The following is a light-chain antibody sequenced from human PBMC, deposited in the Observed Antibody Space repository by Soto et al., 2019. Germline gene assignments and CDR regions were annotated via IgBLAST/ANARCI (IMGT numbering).Light chain of an antibody. CDR2: DAS. V-gene: IGKV1-33*01. J-gene: IGKJ2*02. Sequence: QMTQSPSSLSASVGDRVTITCQASQDITNYLIWYQQKPGKAPKLLIYDASSLGTGVSSRFSGSGSGTHFTLTISSLQPEDIATYYCQQFDSVPCTFGQGTKLEIK. CDR3: QQFDSVPCT. CDR1: QDITNY.